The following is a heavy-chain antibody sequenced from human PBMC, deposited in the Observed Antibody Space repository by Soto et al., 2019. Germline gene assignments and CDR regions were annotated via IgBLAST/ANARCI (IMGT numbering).Heavy chain of an antibody. CDR3: THRPRGYSYHFDS. J-gene: IGHJ4*02. CDR2: IYWDDDE. D-gene: IGHD5-18*01. V-gene: IGHV2-5*02. CDR1: GFSLNTRGVG. Sequence: QITLKESGPTLVKPTQTLTLTCTFSGFSLNTRGVGVGWIRQPPGKALEWLALIYWDDDEGYSPSLRSRLTITKDTYKNQVVLTLTNMDPVVSATYYGTHRPRGYSYHFDSWGQGTLVTVSS.